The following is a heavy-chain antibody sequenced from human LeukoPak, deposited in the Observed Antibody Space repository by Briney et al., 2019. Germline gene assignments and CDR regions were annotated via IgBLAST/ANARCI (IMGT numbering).Heavy chain of an antibody. V-gene: IGHV3-23*01. CDR3: AKDLNGYIDY. CDR1: GFTFSSYG. CDR2: ISGSGGST. Sequence: GGSLRLSCAASGFTFSSYGMSWVRQAPGKGLEWVSAISGSGGSTYYGDSVKGRFTISRDNSKNTLYLQMNSLRAEDTAVYYCAKDLNGYIDYWGQGTLVTVSS. D-gene: IGHD2-8*01. J-gene: IGHJ4*02.